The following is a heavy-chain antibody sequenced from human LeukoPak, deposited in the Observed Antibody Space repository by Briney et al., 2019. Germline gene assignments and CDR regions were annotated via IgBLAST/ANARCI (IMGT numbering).Heavy chain of an antibody. J-gene: IGHJ4*02. CDR2: INHSGST. D-gene: IGHD2-21*02. V-gene: IGHV4-34*01. CDR1: GGSFSGYY. Sequence: SETLSLTCAVYGGSFSGYYRSWIRQPPGKGLEWIGEINHSGSTNYNPSLKSRVTISVDTSKNQFSLKLSSVTAADTAVYYCARGHIVVVTAKYYFDYWGQGTLVTVSS. CDR3: ARGHIVVVTAKYYFDY.